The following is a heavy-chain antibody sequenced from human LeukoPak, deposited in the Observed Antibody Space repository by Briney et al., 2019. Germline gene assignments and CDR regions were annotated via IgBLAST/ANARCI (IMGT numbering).Heavy chain of an antibody. Sequence: PGGSLRLSCAASGFTYSSYAMSWVRQAPGKGLEWVSAISGSGGSTYYADSVKGRFTISRDNSKNTLYLQMNSLRAEDTAVYYCAKNPAIRVEPHYYYYMDVWGKGTTVTVSS. CDR2: ISGSGGST. CDR1: GFTYSSYA. D-gene: IGHD1-1*01. J-gene: IGHJ6*03. V-gene: IGHV3-23*01. CDR3: AKNPAIRVEPHYYYYMDV.